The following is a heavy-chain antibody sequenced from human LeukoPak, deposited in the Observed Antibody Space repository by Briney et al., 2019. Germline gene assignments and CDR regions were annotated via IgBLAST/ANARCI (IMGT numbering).Heavy chain of an antibody. V-gene: IGHV1-18*01. CDR2: ISAYNGNT. Sequence: ASVKVSCKASGYTFTSYGISWVRQAPGQGLEWMGWISAYNGNTNYAQKLQGRVTKTTDTSTSTAYMELRSLRSDDTAVYYCARDRVEYIITMVRGVITAFDPWGQGTLVTVSS. D-gene: IGHD3-10*01. CDR3: ARDRVEYIITMVRGVITAFDP. J-gene: IGHJ5*02. CDR1: GYTFTSYG.